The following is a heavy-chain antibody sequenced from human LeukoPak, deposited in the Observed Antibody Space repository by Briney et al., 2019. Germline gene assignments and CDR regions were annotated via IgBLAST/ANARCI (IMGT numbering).Heavy chain of an antibody. CDR1: GFTFSSYG. Sequence: GSLRLSCAASGFTFSSYGMHWVRQAPGKGLEWVAVIWYDGSNKYYADSVKGRFTISRDNSKNTLYLQMNSLRAEDTAVYYCARDRYYDSSGYPFDYWGQGTLVTVSS. J-gene: IGHJ4*02. CDR3: ARDRYYDSSGYPFDY. D-gene: IGHD3-22*01. V-gene: IGHV3-33*01. CDR2: IWYDGSNK.